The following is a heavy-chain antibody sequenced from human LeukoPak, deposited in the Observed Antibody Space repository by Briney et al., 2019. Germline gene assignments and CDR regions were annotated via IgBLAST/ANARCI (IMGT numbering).Heavy chain of an antibody. Sequence: GGSLRLSCAASGFTFSSYSMSWVRQAPGKGLEWISSISSSSSYIYYADSVKGRFTISRDNAKNSLYLRMTSLRAEDTAVYYCARTVGHYYDSSGYYWGQGTLVTVSS. D-gene: IGHD3-22*01. CDR1: GFTFSSYS. CDR2: ISSSSSYI. V-gene: IGHV3-21*01. J-gene: IGHJ4*02. CDR3: ARTVGHYYDSSGYY.